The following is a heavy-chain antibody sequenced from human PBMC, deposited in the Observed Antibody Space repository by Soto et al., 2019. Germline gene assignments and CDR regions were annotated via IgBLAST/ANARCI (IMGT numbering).Heavy chain of an antibody. Sequence: PSESLSLTCAVYGGSFSGYYWSWIRQPPGKGLEWIGEINHSGSTNYNPSLKSRVTISVDTSKNQFSLKLSSVTAADTAVYYCARGHTVTTFSGWLDPWGQGTMVTASS. J-gene: IGHJ5*01. CDR1: GGSFSGYY. D-gene: IGHD4-4*01. CDR2: INHSGST. CDR3: ARGHTVTTFSGWLDP. V-gene: IGHV4-34*01.